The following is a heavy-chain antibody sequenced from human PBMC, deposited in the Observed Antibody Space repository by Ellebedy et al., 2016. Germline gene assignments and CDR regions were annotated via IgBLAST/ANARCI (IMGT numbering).Heavy chain of an antibody. J-gene: IGHJ5*02. D-gene: IGHD3-9*01. V-gene: IGHV1-69*13. CDR3: ARASRAAFDWLTTNWFNP. Sequence: SVKVSXKASRGTFSSYAISWVRQAPGQGLEWMGGIIPIFGTANYAQKFQGRVTITADESTSTAYMELSSLRSEDTAVYYCARASRAAFDWLTTNWFNPWGQGTLVTVSS. CDR1: RGTFSSYA. CDR2: IIPIFGTA.